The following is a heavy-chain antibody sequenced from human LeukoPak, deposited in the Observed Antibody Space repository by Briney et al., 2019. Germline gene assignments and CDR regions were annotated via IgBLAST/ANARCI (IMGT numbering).Heavy chain of an antibody. J-gene: IGHJ4*02. CDR1: GYTFANFG. Sequence: ASVKVSCKASGYTFANFGITWVRQAPGQGLEWMGWISVYNGNTNYAQNLQGRVTLTTNTSTSTAYMELRSLRSDDTALYYCARTCSSSSCYMVHWGQGTLVTVSS. D-gene: IGHD2-2*02. CDR3: ARTCSSSSCYMVH. V-gene: IGHV1-18*01. CDR2: ISVYNGNT.